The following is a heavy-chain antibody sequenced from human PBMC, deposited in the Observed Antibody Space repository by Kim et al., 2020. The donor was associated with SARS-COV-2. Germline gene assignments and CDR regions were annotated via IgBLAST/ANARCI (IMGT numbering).Heavy chain of an antibody. Sequence: SETLSLTCAVYGGSFSGYSWSWIPQPPGKGLEWIGEINHSGSTKYNPSLKSRVTISVDTSKNQFSLKLKSVTAADTAVYYCARGKSEITMIVVVMTGSSHYFDYWGQGNLVTVSS. D-gene: IGHD3-22*01. CDR3: ARGKSEITMIVVVMTGSSHYFDY. CDR2: INHSGST. V-gene: IGHV4-34*01. J-gene: IGHJ4*02. CDR1: GGSFSGYS.